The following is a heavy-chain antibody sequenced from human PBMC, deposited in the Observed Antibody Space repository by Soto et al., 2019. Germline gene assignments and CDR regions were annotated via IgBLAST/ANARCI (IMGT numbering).Heavy chain of an antibody. J-gene: IGHJ4*02. CDR2: SSAYNGNT. D-gene: IGHD6-19*01. V-gene: IGHV1-18*01. CDR3: ARVAEGYSSGWDFDY. CDR1: GHTLSNYG. Sequence: CLASGHTLSNYGSRWVQQAPVQGLAWMGWSSAYNGNTNYAQKLQGRVTMTTDTSTSTAYMELRSLRSDDTAVYYCARVAEGYSSGWDFDYWGQGSLVTVSS.